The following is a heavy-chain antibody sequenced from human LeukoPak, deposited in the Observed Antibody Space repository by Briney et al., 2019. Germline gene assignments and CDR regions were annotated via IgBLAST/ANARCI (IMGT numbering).Heavy chain of an antibody. J-gene: IGHJ6*02. CDR2: ISYDGSNK. Sequence: SGGSLRLSCAASGFTFSSYGMHWVRQAPGKGLEWVAVISYDGSNKYYADSVKGRFTISRDNSKNTLYLQMNSLRAEDTAVYYCAKDGTFAEDFSHYYYYGMDVWGQGTTVIVSS. D-gene: IGHD2/OR15-2a*01. CDR3: AKDGTFAEDFSHYYYYGMDV. CDR1: GFTFSSYG. V-gene: IGHV3-30*18.